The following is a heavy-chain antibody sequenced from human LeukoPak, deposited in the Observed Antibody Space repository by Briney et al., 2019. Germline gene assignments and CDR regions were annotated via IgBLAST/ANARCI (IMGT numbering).Heavy chain of an antibody. J-gene: IGHJ4*02. Sequence: SETLSLTCTVSGGSISSYYWSWIRQPPGKGLEWIGYIYYSGSANYNPSLKSRVTISVDTSKNHFSLKLTSATAADTAVYYCARGQGGGIDYWGQGTLVTVSS. CDR2: IYYSGSA. D-gene: IGHD3-16*01. V-gene: IGHV4-59*01. CDR3: ARGQGGGIDY. CDR1: GGSISSYY.